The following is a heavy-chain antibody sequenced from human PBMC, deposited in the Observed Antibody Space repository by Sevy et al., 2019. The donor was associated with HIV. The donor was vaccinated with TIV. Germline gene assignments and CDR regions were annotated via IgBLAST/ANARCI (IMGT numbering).Heavy chain of an antibody. V-gene: IGHV1-2*02. CDR3: ARPLTTVTTGWYFDL. D-gene: IGHD4-17*01. Sequence: ASVKVSCKASGYTFTGYYMHWVRQAPGQGLEWMGCINPNSGGTNYAQKFQGRVTMTRDTSISTAYMELSRLRSDDTAVYYCARPLTTVTTGWYFDLWGRGTLVTVSS. CDR1: GYTFTGYY. J-gene: IGHJ2*01. CDR2: INPNSGGT.